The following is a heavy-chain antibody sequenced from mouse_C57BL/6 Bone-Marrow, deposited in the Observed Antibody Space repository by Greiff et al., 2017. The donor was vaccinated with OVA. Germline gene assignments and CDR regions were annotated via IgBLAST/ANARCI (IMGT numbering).Heavy chain of an antibody. CDR1: GYTFTDYN. CDR2: INPNNGGT. D-gene: IGHD2-4*01. Sequence: EVQLQQSGPELVKPGASVKMSCKASGYTFTDYNMHWVKQSHGKSLEWIGYINPNNGGTSYNQKFKGKATLTVNTSSNTAYMELRSLTSEDSAVYYCARRDGYDYTWFAYWGQGTLVTVSA. J-gene: IGHJ3*01. CDR3: ARRDGYDYTWFAY. V-gene: IGHV1-22*01.